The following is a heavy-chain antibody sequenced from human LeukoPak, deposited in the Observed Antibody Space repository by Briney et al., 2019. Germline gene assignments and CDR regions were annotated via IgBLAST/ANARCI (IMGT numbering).Heavy chain of an antibody. D-gene: IGHD3-10*01. CDR1: GDSISSGDYS. CDR2: IFHSGSS. Sequence: SETLSLTCAVSGDSISSGDYSWSWIRQPSGKGLGWIGYIFHSGSSYYNPSLKSRVTISVDKSKNQFSLRLTSVTAADTAVYYCARELWFVNAPGSWFDPWGQGTLVTVSS. CDR3: ARELWFVNAPGSWFDP. J-gene: IGHJ5*02. V-gene: IGHV4-30-2*01.